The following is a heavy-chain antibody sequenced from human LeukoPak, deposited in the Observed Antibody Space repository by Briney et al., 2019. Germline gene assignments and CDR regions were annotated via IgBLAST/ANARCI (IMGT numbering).Heavy chain of an antibody. CDR3: ARDLPYDYVWGSYRSDY. Sequence: GGSLRLSCAASGFTFSDYYMSGIRQAPGGGLEGVSYISSSGSTIYYADSVKGRFTISRDNAKNSLYLQMHSLRAEDTAVYYCARDLPYDYVWGSYRSDYWGQGTLVTVSS. CDR2: ISSSGSTI. V-gene: IGHV3-11*01. J-gene: IGHJ4*02. D-gene: IGHD3-16*02. CDR1: GFTFSDYY.